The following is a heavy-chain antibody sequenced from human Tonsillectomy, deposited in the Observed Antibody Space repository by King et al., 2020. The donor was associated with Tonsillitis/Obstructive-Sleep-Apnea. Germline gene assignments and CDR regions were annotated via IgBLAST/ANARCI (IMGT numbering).Heavy chain of an antibody. CDR2: IYYSGST. Sequence: QLQESGPGLVKPSETLSLTCTVSGGSISSSSYYWGWIRQPPGKGLEWIGSIYYSGSTYYNPSLKSRVTISVDTSKNQFSLKLSSVTAADTAVYYCARHWTDYDFWSGYPDYWGLGTLVTVSS. CDR1: GGSISSSSYY. CDR3: ARHWTDYDFWSGYPDY. V-gene: IGHV4-39*01. J-gene: IGHJ4*02. D-gene: IGHD3-3*01.